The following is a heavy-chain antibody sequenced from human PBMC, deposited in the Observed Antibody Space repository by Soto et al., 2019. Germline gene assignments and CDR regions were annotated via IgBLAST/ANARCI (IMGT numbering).Heavy chain of an antibody. CDR1: GFTFSSYW. V-gene: IGHV3-74*01. J-gene: IGHJ4*02. Sequence: EVQLVESGGGLVQPGGSRRLSCAASGFTFSSYWMHWVRQAPGKGLVWVSRINSDGSSTSYADSVKGRFTISRDNAKNTLYLQMNSLRAEDTAVYYCVRTSLVVAAATREDYWGQGTLLTVSS. CDR2: INSDGSST. D-gene: IGHD2-15*01. CDR3: VRTSLVVAAATREDY.